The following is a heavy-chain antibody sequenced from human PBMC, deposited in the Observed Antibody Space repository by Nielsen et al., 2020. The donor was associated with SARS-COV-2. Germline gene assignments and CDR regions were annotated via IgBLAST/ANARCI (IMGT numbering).Heavy chain of an antibody. D-gene: IGHD3-9*01. CDR1: GGSISSGDYY. J-gene: IGHJ4*02. Sequence: SETLSLTCTVSGGSISSGDYYWSWIRQPPGKGLEWIGYIYYSGSTYYNPSLKSRVTISVDTSKNQFPLKLSSVTAADTALYYCARGVYDILTGYSFDYWGQGTLVTVSS. CDR3: ARGVYDILTGYSFDY. V-gene: IGHV4-30-4*01. CDR2: IYYSGST.